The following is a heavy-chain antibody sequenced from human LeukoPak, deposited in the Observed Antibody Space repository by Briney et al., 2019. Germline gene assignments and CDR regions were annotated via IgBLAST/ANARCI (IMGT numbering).Heavy chain of an antibody. CDR3: ARRETDSSGWHHHDY. D-gene: IGHD6-19*01. J-gene: IGHJ4*02. CDR2: ISGSGGST. CDR1: GFTFSSYG. V-gene: IGHV3-23*01. Sequence: GGSLRLSCAASGFTFSSYGMSWVRQAPGKGLEWVSSISGSGGSTYYADSVKGRFTISRDNSKNTLYLQLSSLRAEDTALYYCARRETDSSGWHHHDYWGQGTLVTVSS.